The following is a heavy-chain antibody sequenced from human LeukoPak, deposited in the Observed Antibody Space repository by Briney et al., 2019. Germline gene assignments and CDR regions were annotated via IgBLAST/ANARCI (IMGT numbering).Heavy chain of an antibody. D-gene: IGHD3-22*01. Sequence: GGSLRLSCAASGFTFSSYWMHWVRQAPGKGLVWVSRINSDGSSTSYADSVKGRFTISRDNAKNTLYLQMNSLRAADTAVYYCARGNGRSGYYHWGQGTLVTVSS. CDR1: GFTFSSYW. V-gene: IGHV3-74*01. J-gene: IGHJ5*02. CDR3: ARGNGRSGYYH. CDR2: INSDGSST.